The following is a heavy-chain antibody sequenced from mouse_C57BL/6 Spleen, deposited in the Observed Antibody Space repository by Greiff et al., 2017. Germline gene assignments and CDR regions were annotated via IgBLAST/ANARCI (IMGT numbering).Heavy chain of an antibody. CDR1: GYSFTSYY. CDR2: ISPGSGNT. J-gene: IGHJ3*01. Sequence: QVQLQQSGPELVKPGASVKISCKASGYSFTSYYIHWVKQRPGQGLEWIGWISPGSGNTKYNEKFKGKATLTADTSSSTAYMQLSSLTSEDSAVYYCARDTSFAYWGQGTLVTVSA. CDR3: ARDTSFAY. V-gene: IGHV1-66*01.